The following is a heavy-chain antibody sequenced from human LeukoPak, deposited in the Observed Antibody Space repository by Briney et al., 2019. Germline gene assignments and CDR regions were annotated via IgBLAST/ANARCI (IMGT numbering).Heavy chain of an antibody. Sequence: PSETLSLTCTVSGGSISSGDYYWSWIRQPPGKGLEWIGYIYYSGSTYHNPSLKSRVTISVDTSKNQFSLKLSSVTAADTAVYYCARPPGGVVPAAIDAFDIWGQGTMVTVSS. V-gene: IGHV4-30-4*08. CDR2: IYYSGST. D-gene: IGHD2-2*02. CDR1: GGSISSGDYY. CDR3: ARPPGGVVPAAIDAFDI. J-gene: IGHJ3*02.